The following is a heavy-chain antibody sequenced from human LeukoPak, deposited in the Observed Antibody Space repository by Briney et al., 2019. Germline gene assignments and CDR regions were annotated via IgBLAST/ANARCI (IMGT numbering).Heavy chain of an antibody. CDR2: ISAYDGNT. V-gene: IGHV1-18*01. D-gene: IGHD3-22*01. J-gene: IGHJ4*02. CDR3: ARDIGLTMIVVVRNDY. Sequence: ASVKVSCKASGYTFTSYGISWVRQAPGQGLEWMGWISAYDGNTNYAQKLQGRVTMTTDTSTSTAYMELRSLRSDDTAVYYCARDIGLTMIVVVRNDYWGQGTLVTVSS. CDR1: GYTFTSYG.